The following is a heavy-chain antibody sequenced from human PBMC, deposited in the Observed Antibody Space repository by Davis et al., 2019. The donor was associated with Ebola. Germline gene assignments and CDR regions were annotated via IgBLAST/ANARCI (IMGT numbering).Heavy chain of an antibody. Sequence: GESLKISCAASGFTFSSYTLHWVRQAPGKGLEWVAVISYDGNNNYHADSVQGRFTITRDNCKNTLYLQMNSLRAEDTAIYYCARGTYGDYIVKAIDIWGQGTKVTVSS. D-gene: IGHD3-16*01. CDR2: ISYDGNNN. CDR1: GFTFSSYT. J-gene: IGHJ3*02. CDR3: ARGTYGDYIVKAIDI. V-gene: IGHV3-30*04.